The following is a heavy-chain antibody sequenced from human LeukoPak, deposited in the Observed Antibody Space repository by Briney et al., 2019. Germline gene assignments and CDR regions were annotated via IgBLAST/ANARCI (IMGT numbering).Heavy chain of an antibody. V-gene: IGHV3-48*01. Sequence: GGSLRLSCAASGFTFSSYSMNWVRQAPGKGLEWASYISSSSSTVYYADSVKGRFTISRDKAKNSLYLQVNSLRAEDTAVYYCARGGYCSSTTCYLSDAFDIWGQGTMVTVSS. CDR2: ISSSSSTV. D-gene: IGHD2-2*01. CDR3: ARGGYCSSTTCYLSDAFDI. J-gene: IGHJ3*02. CDR1: GFTFSSYS.